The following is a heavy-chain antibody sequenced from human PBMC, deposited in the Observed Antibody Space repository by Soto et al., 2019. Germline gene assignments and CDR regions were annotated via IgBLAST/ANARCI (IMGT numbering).Heavy chain of an antibody. Sequence: QVQLVESGGGVVQPGRSLRLSCAASGVTLSSYGMHWVRQAPGKVLEWVAVISYDGRNKYYADYVKGRFTISRDNSTNTLYLQMNSLRAEDTAVYYCAKASPVDTAMESYGMDVWGQGTTVTVSS. CDR1: GVTLSSYG. CDR2: ISYDGRNK. V-gene: IGHV3-30*18. J-gene: IGHJ6*02. CDR3: AKASPVDTAMESYGMDV. D-gene: IGHD5-18*01.